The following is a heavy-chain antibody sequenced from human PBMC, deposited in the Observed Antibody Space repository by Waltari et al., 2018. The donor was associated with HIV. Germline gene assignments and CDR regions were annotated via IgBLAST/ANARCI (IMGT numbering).Heavy chain of an antibody. CDR1: GFTFSRYW. CDR2: IKPDWTQT. J-gene: IGHJ4*02. Sequence: EVRLVESGGGLGQPGGSLRLSCAGSGFTFSRYWMHWVRQTPGKGLECVSRIKPDWTQTDYADSVKGRFTISRDNAKSTLHLQLNALSVEDTALYFCTGDTFGNDDFWGQGVLVTVSS. CDR3: TGDTFGNDDF. D-gene: IGHD1-1*01. V-gene: IGHV3-74*01.